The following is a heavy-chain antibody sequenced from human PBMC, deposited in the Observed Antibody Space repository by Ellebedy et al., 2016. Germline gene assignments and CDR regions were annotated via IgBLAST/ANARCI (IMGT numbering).Heavy chain of an antibody. J-gene: IGHJ6*02. V-gene: IGHV3-74*01. D-gene: IGHD3-10*01. CDR1: GFTFSSYW. Sequence: GGSLRLSXAASGFTFSSYWMHWVRQAPGKGLVWVSRINSDGSSTSYADSVKGRFTISRDNAKNTLYLQMNSLRAKDTAVYYCARQTVRGVIIHYYYGMDVWGQGTTVTVSS. CDR3: ARQTVRGVIIHYYYGMDV. CDR2: INSDGSST.